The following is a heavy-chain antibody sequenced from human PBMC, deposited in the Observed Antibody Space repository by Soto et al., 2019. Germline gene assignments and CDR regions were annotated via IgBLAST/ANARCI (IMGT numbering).Heavy chain of an antibody. CDR2: IYYSGST. CDR1: GGSISSYY. J-gene: IGHJ5*02. V-gene: IGHV4-59*01. CDR3: ARDRSDYQRGFDP. Sequence: PSETLSLTCTVSGGSISSYYWSWIRQPPGKGLEWIGYIYYSGSTNYNPSLKSRVTISVDTSKNQFSLKLSSVTAADTAVYYCARDRSDYQRGFDPWGQGTLVTVSS. D-gene: IGHD4-17*01.